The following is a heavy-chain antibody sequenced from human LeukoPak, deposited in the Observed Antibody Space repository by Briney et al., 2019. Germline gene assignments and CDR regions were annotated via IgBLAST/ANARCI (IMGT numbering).Heavy chain of an antibody. CDR2: IYYSGST. CDR3: ARAEGTIFGVVNPSYYFDY. V-gene: IGHV4-59*01. Sequence: SETLSLTCTVSGGSISSYYWSWIRQPPEKGLEWIGYIYYSGSTNYNPSLKSRVTISVDTSKNQFSLKLSSVTAADTAVYYCARAEGTIFGVVNPSYYFDYWGQGTLVTVSS. J-gene: IGHJ4*02. CDR1: GGSISSYY. D-gene: IGHD3-3*01.